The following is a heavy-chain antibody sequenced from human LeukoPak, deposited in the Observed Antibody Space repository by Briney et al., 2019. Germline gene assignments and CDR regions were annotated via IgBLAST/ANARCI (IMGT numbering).Heavy chain of an antibody. CDR1: GGSISSGSYY. CDR2: IYTSGST. CDR3: ARVVLDSIAVAGEEPYYYYYMDV. Sequence: PSETLSLTCTVSGGSISSGSYYWSWIRQPAGKGLEWIGRIYTSGSTNYNPSLKSRVTISVDTSKNQFSLKLSSVTAADTAVYYCARVVLDSIAVAGEEPYYYYYMDVWGQGTLVTVSS. V-gene: IGHV4-61*02. D-gene: IGHD6-19*01. J-gene: IGHJ6*03.